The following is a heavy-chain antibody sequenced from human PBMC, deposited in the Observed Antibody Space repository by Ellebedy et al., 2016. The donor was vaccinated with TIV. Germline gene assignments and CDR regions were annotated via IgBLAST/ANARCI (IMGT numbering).Heavy chain of an antibody. CDR1: GGSFSGYY. Sequence: SETLSLTXAVYGGSFSGYYWSWIRQPPGKGLEWIGEINHSGSTNYNPSLKSRVTISVDTSKNQFSLKLTSVTAADTAVYYCARGRSSVPYYFDYWGQGTLVTVSS. D-gene: IGHD6-6*01. J-gene: IGHJ4*02. CDR3: ARGRSSVPYYFDY. CDR2: INHSGST. V-gene: IGHV4-34*01.